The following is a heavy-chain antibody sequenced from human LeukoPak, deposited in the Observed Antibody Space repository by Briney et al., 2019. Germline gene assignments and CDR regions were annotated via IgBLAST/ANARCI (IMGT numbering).Heavy chain of an antibody. D-gene: IGHD3-10*01. V-gene: IGHV4-39*07. CDR2: IYHSGST. J-gene: IGHJ4*02. CDR1: GGSISSSSYY. Sequence: PSETLSLTCTVSGGSISSSSYYWGWIRQPPGKGLEWIGEIYHSGSTNYNPSLKSRVTISVDKSKNQFSLKLSSVTAADTAVYYCARDSITMVRGVVYWGQGTLVTVSS. CDR3: ARDSITMVRGVVY.